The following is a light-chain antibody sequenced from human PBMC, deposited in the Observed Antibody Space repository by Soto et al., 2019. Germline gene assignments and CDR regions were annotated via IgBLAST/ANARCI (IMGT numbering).Light chain of an antibody. V-gene: IGLV2-8*01. CDR3: SSYAGSNNLRYV. CDR1: SSDVGGYNY. CDR2: EVS. J-gene: IGLJ1*01. Sequence: QPALTQRPSATGSPGRSVTISCTETSSDVGGYNYVSWYQQHPGKAPKLMIYEVSKRPSGVPDRFSGSKSGNTASLTVSGLQAEDEADYYCSSYAGSNNLRYVFGTGTKVTVL.